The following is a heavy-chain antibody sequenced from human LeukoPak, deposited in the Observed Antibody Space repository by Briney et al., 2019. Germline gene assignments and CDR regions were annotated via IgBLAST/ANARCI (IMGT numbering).Heavy chain of an antibody. CDR3: ARGGWSNGSGSYYKGHFDY. D-gene: IGHD3-10*01. CDR2: ISSGSHYI. CDR1: GFIFSSYT. Sequence: GGSLRLSCATSGFIFSSYTMTWVRQAPGKGLDWVSSISSGSHYIYYADSVKGRFTISRDNAKKSLYLQMNSLRAEDTAVYYCARGGWSNGSGSYYKGHFDYWGQGTLVTVSS. V-gene: IGHV3-21*01. J-gene: IGHJ4*02.